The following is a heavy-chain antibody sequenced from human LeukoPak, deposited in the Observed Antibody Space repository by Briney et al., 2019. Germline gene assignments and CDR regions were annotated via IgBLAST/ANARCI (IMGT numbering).Heavy chain of an antibody. CDR2: IKSKTDGGTT. Sequence: GGSLRLSCAASGFTFSSYEMNWVRQAPGKGLEWVGRIKSKTDGGTTDYAAPVKGRFTISRDNSKNTLYLQMNSLKTEDTAVYYCTTVKRGWNYKPREYYYYYMDVWGRGTTVTVSS. D-gene: IGHD1-7*01. CDR3: TTVKRGWNYKPREYYYYYMDV. V-gene: IGHV3-15*01. J-gene: IGHJ6*03. CDR1: GFTFSSYE.